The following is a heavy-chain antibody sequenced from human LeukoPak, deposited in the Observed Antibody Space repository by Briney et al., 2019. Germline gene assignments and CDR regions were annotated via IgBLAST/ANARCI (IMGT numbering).Heavy chain of an antibody. CDR2: SYHSGST. J-gene: IGHJ6*04. CDR1: GGSVSSSNW. D-gene: IGHD2-2*01. CDR3: ARDTVPAALYYYYGMDV. V-gene: IGHV4-4*02. Sequence: PSGTLSLARAVSGGSVSSSNWWSWVRQRPGKGLEWIGESYHSGSTNYNPALKSRVTISVDKSKNQFSLKLSSVTAAATAVYSCARDTVPAALYYYYGMDVWGKGTPVTVSS.